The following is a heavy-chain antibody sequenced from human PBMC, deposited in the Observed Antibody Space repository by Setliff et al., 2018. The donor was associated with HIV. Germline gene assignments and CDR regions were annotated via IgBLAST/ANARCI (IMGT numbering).Heavy chain of an antibody. D-gene: IGHD1-26*01. CDR3: ARARLQGIVTAVGPRDNCLDP. J-gene: IGHJ5*02. Sequence: ASVKVSCKASGYSFINYGISWVRQAPGQGPEWMGWISAYTGHTDYAPRLLGRVTMTTDTSTSTAYMELRSLTSDNTAVYYCARARLQGIVTAVGPRDNCLDPWGQGTRVTVSS. CDR2: ISAYTGHT. CDR1: GYSFINYG. V-gene: IGHV1-18*01.